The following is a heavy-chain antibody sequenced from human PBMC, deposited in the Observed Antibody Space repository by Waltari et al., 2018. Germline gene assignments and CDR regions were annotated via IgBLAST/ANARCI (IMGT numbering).Heavy chain of an antibody. Sequence: EVQLVESGGGLIQPGGSLRLSCAASGFTVSSNYMSWVRQAPGKGLEWVSVIYSGGSTYYADSVKGRFTISRDNSKNTLYLQMNSLRAEDTAVYYCARGVDGYSSGWFADWGQGTLVTVSS. CDR1: GFTVSSNY. D-gene: IGHD6-19*01. V-gene: IGHV3-53*01. CDR2: IYSGGST. CDR3: ARGVDGYSSGWFAD. J-gene: IGHJ5*02.